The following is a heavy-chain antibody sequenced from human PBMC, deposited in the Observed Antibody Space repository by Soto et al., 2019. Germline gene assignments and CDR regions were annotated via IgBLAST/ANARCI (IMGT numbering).Heavy chain of an antibody. CDR1: GGSISSGPYS. D-gene: IGHD2-21*02. J-gene: IGHJ6*02. CDR3: ARDLWGYCGADCYPLDV. Sequence: PSETLSLTCSVSGGSISSGPYSWGWIRQPPGKGLEWIGYIYNSGSTYYNPSLKSRVTISVDTSKNQFSLKLNSVTAADTAVYYCARDLWGYCGADCYPLDVWGQGTTVTV. V-gene: IGHV4-61*01. CDR2: IYNSGST.